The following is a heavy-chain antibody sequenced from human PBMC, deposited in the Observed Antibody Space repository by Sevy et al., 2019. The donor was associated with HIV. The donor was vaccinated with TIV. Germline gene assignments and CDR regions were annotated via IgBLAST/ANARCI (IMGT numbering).Heavy chain of an antibody. D-gene: IGHD3-22*01. J-gene: IGHJ4*02. CDR2: ISVSSSAK. CDR3: ARADDSSGYVFDY. CDR1: GFDFSDYY. Sequence: GGSLRLSCAASGFDFSDYYMNWIRQTPGKGLEWISYISVSSSAKYYTDSVKGRFAISRDNARNSLYLQMNSLRAEDTAVYYCARADDSSGYVFDYWGQGTLVTVSS. V-gene: IGHV3-11*01.